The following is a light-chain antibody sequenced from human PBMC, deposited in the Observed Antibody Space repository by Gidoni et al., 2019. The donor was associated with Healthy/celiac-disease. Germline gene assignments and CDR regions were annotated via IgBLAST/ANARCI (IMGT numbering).Light chain of an antibody. CDR2: GAS. CDR3: QQYGSLPEYT. V-gene: IGKV3-20*01. J-gene: IGKJ2*01. Sequence: EIVLTQSPGTLSLSPGERATLSCRASQSVSSSYLAWYQQKPGQAPRLLIYGASSRATGIPDRFSGSGSGTDFTLTISRLEPEDFAVYYCQQYGSLPEYTFXXXTKLEIK. CDR1: QSVSSSY.